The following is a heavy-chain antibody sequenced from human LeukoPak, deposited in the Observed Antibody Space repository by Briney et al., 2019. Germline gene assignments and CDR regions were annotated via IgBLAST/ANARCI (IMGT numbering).Heavy chain of an antibody. D-gene: IGHD6-6*01. V-gene: IGHV3-48*02. CDR1: GFTFITYS. Sequence: PGGSLTLSCAASGFTFITYSMNWVRQAPGKGLEWISYISSSSSTIYYADSVKGRFTISRDNAKNSLYLQMNSLRDEDTAVYYCAREYSSSSGRAFDIWGQGTMVTVSS. J-gene: IGHJ3*02. CDR2: ISSSSSTI. CDR3: AREYSSSSGRAFDI.